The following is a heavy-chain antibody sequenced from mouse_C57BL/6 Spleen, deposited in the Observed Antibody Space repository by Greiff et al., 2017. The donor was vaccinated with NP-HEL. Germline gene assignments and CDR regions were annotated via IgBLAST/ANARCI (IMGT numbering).Heavy chain of an antibody. CDR1: GFTFSSYA. J-gene: IGHJ4*01. CDR2: ISSGGDYI. Sequence: EVKVEESGEGLVKPGGSLKLSCAASGFTFSSYAMSWVRQTPEKRLEWVAYISSGGDYIYYADTVKGRFTISRDNARNTLYLQMSSRKSEDTAMYYCTRESLPIGRLMDYWGQGTSVTVSS. V-gene: IGHV5-9-1*02. CDR3: TRESLPIGRLMDY. D-gene: IGHD2-14*01.